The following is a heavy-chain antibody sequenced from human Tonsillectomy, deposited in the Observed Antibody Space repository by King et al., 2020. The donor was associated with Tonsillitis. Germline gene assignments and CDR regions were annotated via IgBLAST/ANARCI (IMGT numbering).Heavy chain of an antibody. D-gene: IGHD6-19*01. V-gene: IGHV1-46*01. Sequence: QLVQSGAEVKKPGASVKVSCKASGYTFTSYYMHWVRQAPGQGLEWMGIINPSGGSTSYAQKFQGRVTMTRDTSTSTVYMELSSLRSEDTAVYYCARDRDIAVAGYYYYYGMDVWGQGTTVTVSS. CDR3: ARDRDIAVAGYYYYYGMDV. CDR1: GYTFTSYY. CDR2: INPSGGST. J-gene: IGHJ6*02.